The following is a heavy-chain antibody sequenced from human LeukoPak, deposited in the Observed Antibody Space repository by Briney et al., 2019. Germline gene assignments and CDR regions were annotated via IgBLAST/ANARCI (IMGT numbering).Heavy chain of an antibody. V-gene: IGHV3-23*01. CDR2: ISGSGGST. CDR1: GFTFSSYA. J-gene: IGHJ4*02. Sequence: PGGSLRLSCAASGFTFSSYAMSWVRQAPGKGLEWVSAISGSGGSTYYADSVKGRFTISRDNSKNTLYLQMNSLRAEDRAVYYCAKGRPRYFDCLLSDFDYWAKGTLVTVSS. D-gene: IGHD3-9*01. CDR3: AKGRPRYFDCLLSDFDY.